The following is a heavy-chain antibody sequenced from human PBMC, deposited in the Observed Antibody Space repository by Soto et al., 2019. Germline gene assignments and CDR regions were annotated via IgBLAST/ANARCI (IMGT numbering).Heavy chain of an antibody. CDR1: GYTFTSYG. D-gene: IGHD3-10*01. Sequence: ASGKVSCKASGYTFTSYGIIWVRQAPGQGLEWMGWISAYNGNTHYAQKLQGRVTMTTDTSTSTLYLQMNSLRSEDTAVYYCAKKVPTNWFDPWGQGTLVTVSS. CDR2: ISAYNGNT. CDR3: AKKVPTNWFDP. J-gene: IGHJ5*02. V-gene: IGHV1-18*01.